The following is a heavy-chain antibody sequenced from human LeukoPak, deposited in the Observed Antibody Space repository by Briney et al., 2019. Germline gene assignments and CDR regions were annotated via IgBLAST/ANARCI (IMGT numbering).Heavy chain of an antibody. CDR3: ARRAGAYSHPYDY. CDR2: IYSGGST. J-gene: IGHJ4*02. D-gene: IGHD4/OR15-4a*01. CDR1: GFTVSSNS. Sequence: GGSLRLSCTVSGFTVSSNSMSWVRQAPGKGLEWVSFIYSGGSTQYSDSVKGRLTISRDNSKNTLYLQMNSLRAEDTAVYYCARRAGAYSHPYDYWGQGTLVTVSS. V-gene: IGHV3-53*01.